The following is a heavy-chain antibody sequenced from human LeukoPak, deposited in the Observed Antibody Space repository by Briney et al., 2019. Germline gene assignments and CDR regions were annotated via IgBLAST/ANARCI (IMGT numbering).Heavy chain of an antibody. Sequence: GGSLKLSCAASGFTFSSYGMHWVRQAPGKGLEWVAFIRYDGSNKYYADSVKGRFTISRDNSKNTLYLQMNSLRAEDTAVYYCASRMRADYYDSSGYYLLNWGQGTLVTVSS. CDR3: ASRMRADYYDSSGYYLLN. CDR2: IRYDGSNK. D-gene: IGHD3-22*01. CDR1: GFTFSSYG. V-gene: IGHV3-30*02. J-gene: IGHJ4*02.